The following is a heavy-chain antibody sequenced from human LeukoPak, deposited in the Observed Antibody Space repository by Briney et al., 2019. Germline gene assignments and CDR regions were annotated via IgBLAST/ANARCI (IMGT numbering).Heavy chain of an antibody. CDR3: ARVKGGSSWYHYYYYYMDV. J-gene: IGHJ6*03. Sequence: ASVKVSCKASGYTFTGYYMHWVRQAPGQGLEWMGRINPNSGGTNYAQKFQGRVTMTRDTSISTAYMELSRLRSDDTAVYYCARVKGGSSWYHYYYYYMDVWGKGTTVTVSS. V-gene: IGHV1-2*06. D-gene: IGHD6-13*01. CDR1: GYTFTGYY. CDR2: INPNSGGT.